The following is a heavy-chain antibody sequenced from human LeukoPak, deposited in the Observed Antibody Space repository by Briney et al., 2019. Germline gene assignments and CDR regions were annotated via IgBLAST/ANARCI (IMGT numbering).Heavy chain of an antibody. V-gene: IGHV4-34*01. CDR1: GESFSGDF. Sequence: PSVTLSLTCGVYGESFSGDFWTWLRQSPGEGVEWLGELNHRGRTNYSPSLTGRVTISVDTSMNQFSLQLRSVTAADTALYYCARGQYDSGGYHYGIRAFYFDYWGQGILVTASS. CDR2: LNHRGRT. D-gene: IGHD3-22*01. J-gene: IGHJ4*02. CDR3: ARGQYDSGGYHYGIRAFYFDY.